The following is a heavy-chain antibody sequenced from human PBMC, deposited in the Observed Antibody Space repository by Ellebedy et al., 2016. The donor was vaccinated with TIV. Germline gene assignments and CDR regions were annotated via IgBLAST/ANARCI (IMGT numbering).Heavy chain of an antibody. V-gene: IGHV1-2*02. CDR3: ARNWNCGGDCYSSAFDF. Sequence: ASVKVSCXASGYTFTDYYIYWVRQAPGQGLEWMGWINPNSGASNFAQNFQGRVTLTSDTSISTAYMELSRLRFDDTAVYYCARNWNCGGDCYSSAFDFWGQGTMVTVSS. CDR1: GYTFTDYY. J-gene: IGHJ3*01. CDR2: INPNSGAS. D-gene: IGHD2-21*02.